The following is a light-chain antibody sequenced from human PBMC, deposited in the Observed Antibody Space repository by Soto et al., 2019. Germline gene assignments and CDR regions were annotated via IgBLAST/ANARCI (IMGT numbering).Light chain of an antibody. CDR2: GAS. Sequence: EIVMTHSPATLSVSPGERATLSCSASQSVSSNLAWYQQKPGQAPRLLIYGASTRATGIPARFSGSGSGTEFTLTISSLQSADFAVYYCQQYNNWPRTFGQGTKVDIK. CDR3: QQYNNWPRT. V-gene: IGKV3-15*01. J-gene: IGKJ1*01. CDR1: QSVSSN.